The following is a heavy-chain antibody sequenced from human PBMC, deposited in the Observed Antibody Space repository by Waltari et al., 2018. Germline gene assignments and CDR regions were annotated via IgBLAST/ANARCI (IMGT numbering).Heavy chain of an antibody. CDR2: ISHDGTFD. D-gene: IGHD1-7*01. V-gene: IGHV3-33*05. CDR3: VRDVNFYFDY. CDR1: GFTFGGFG. J-gene: IGHJ4*02. Sequence: QVQLVESGGGVVQPGRSLRLSCVGSGFTFGGFGLLWVRQAPGKGLEWVEVISHDGTFDDYADSVKGRFTISRDDSTSTQYLQMNSLRAEDTAIYYCVRDVNFYFDYWGRGILVTVSS.